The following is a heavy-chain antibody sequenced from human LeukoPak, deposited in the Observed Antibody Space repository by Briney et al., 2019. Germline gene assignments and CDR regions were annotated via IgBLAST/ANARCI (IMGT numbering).Heavy chain of an antibody. CDR2: ISGGGGST. CDR3: AKVLLRWYHDY. J-gene: IGHJ4*02. D-gene: IGHD2-15*01. V-gene: IGHV3-23*01. Sequence: GGSLRLSCAASGLTFSSFAMHWVRQTPGKGLEWVSAISGGGGSTYYADSVKGRFTISRDNSKNTLYLQMDSLRAEDTAVYYCAKVLLRWYHDYWGQGTLVTVSS. CDR1: GLTFSSFA.